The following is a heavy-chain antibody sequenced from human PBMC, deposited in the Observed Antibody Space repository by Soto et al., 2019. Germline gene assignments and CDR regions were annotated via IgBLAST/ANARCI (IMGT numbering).Heavy chain of an antibody. CDR3: ARDFAYFDS. V-gene: IGHV4-61*01. Sequence: QVQLQESGPGLVKPSETLSLTCTVSGGSFKSGSYSWSWIRQPPGKGLEWIGYVYHTGRTSYNPSLKSRVSISMDTSKNQFSLNLDSVTADDTAVYFCARDFAYFDSWGQGTLVTVSA. J-gene: IGHJ4*02. D-gene: IGHD3-3*01. CDR2: VYHTGRT. CDR1: GGSFKSGSYS.